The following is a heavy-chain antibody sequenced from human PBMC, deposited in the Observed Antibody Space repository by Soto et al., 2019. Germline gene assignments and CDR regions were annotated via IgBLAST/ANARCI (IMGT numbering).Heavy chain of an antibody. CDR3: ARDRGGDYHYFDY. CDR1: GGTFSSYT. J-gene: IGHJ4*02. Sequence: QVQLVQSGAEVKKPGSSVKVSCKASGGTFSSYTISWVRQAPGQGLEWMGRIIPILGIANYAQKFQGRVTITAEKSTGTAYMELSSLRYGDTAVYYCARDRGGDYHYFDYWGQGALVTVSS. CDR2: IIPILGIA. V-gene: IGHV1-69*08. D-gene: IGHD4-17*01.